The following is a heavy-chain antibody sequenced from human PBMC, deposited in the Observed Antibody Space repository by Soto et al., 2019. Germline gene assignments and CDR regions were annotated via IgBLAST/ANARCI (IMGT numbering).Heavy chain of an antibody. CDR1: EFTFSSYA. J-gene: IGHJ6*02. CDR3: ARPIPRWSYHYGMDV. V-gene: IGHV3-30*03. D-gene: IGHD2-15*01. CDR2: ISFDGTKE. Sequence: QLVESGGRGVQPGKSLRLSCEASEFTFSSYAMHWVRQAPGRGLEWVALISFDGTKEYYADSVKGRFIISSDNSKSMVYLQMDSLRPEDTAIYYCARPIPRWSYHYGMDVWGQGTTVTVSS.